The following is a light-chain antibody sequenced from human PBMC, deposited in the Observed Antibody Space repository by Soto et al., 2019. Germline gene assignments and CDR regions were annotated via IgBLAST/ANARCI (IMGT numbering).Light chain of an antibody. CDR2: KAY. J-gene: IGKJ1*01. CDR1: QSIRSW. V-gene: IGKV1-5*03. CDR3: QQYNSYSRT. Sequence: DIQMTQSPSTLSASVGDRVTITCRASQSIRSWLAWYQQKPGKAPKLLIYKAYSLESGVPSRFSGSGSGTEFTLTISSLQPDDFATYYCQQYNSYSRTFGQGTKVEIK.